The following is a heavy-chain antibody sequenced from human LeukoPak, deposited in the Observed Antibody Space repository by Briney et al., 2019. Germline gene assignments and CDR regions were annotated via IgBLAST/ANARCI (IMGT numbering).Heavy chain of an antibody. CDR1: GFTFSSYS. CDR3: ARGLYDSSGGFDY. CDR2: ISSSSSYI. J-gene: IGHJ4*02. D-gene: IGHD3-22*01. Sequence: GGSLRLSCAASGFTFSSYSMNWVRQAPGKGLEWVSSISSSSSYIYYADSVKGRLTISRDNAKNSLYLQMNSLRAEDTAVYYCARGLYDSSGGFDYWGQGTLVTVSS. V-gene: IGHV3-21*01.